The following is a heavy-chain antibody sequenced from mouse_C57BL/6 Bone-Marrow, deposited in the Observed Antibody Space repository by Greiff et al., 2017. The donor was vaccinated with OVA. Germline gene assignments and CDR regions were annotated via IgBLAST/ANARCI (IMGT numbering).Heavy chain of an antibody. D-gene: IGHD2-5*01. CDR1: GFTFSSYG. V-gene: IGHV5-6*01. CDR3: ARQSNYQFDY. Sequence: EVQGVESGGDLVKPGGSLKLSCAASGFTFSSYGMSWVRQTPDKRLEWVATISSGGSYTYYPDSVKGRFTISRDNAKNTLYLQMSSLKSEDTAMYYCARQSNYQFDYWGQGTTLTVSS. CDR2: ISSGGSYT. J-gene: IGHJ2*01.